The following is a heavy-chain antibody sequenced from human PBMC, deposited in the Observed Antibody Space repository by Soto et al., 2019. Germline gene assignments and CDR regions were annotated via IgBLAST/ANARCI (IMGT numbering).Heavy chain of an antibody. CDR1: GFSVTSNY. CDR3: ARGGRSWYSVNYCGLDF. J-gene: IGHJ6*02. V-gene: IGHV3-53*01. Sequence: GGSLRLSCAASGFSVTSNYMNWVRQAPGKGLEWVSVIYSGGSTYYADHVRGRFTISRDNSKNTLYLQMNSLRAEDTAVYYCARGGRSWYSVNYCGLDFCGQGTSVTVSS. CDR2: IYSGGST. D-gene: IGHD6-13*01.